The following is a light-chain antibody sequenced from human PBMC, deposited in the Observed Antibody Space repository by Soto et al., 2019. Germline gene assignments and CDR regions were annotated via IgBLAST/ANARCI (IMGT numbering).Light chain of an antibody. V-gene: IGKV3-15*01. Sequence: IAMTQSPATLSVSPGERATLSCRASQCFXSNFAWYQRKPGQAPRILIXGQSTRATVIPARFIGSGSGKEFTLTISSMQSEYFSVYYCQQYNKWPTRTFGQGTRLDIK. CDR3: QQYNKWPTRT. J-gene: IGKJ5*01. CDR2: GQS. CDR1: QCFXSN.